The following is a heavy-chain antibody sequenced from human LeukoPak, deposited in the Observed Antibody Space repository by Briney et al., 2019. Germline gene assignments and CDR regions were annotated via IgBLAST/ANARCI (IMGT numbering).Heavy chain of an antibody. CDR2: ISSSSSYI. Sequence: GGSLRLSCAASGFTFSSYSMNWVRQAPGKGLEWVSSISSSSSYIYYADSVKGRFTISRDNAKNSLYLQMDSLRAEDTAVYYCARGYSSSWYDLYYFDYWGQGTLVTVSS. D-gene: IGHD6-13*01. CDR1: GFTFSSYS. V-gene: IGHV3-21*01. CDR3: ARGYSSSWYDLYYFDY. J-gene: IGHJ4*02.